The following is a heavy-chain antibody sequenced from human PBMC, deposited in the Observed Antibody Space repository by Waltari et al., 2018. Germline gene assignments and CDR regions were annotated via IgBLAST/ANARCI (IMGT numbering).Heavy chain of an antibody. CDR2: LFPIFGTA. CDR3: ARSWFGEDYYYRDV. V-gene: IGHV1-69*05. CDR1: GGTFSSYA. D-gene: IGHD3-10*01. Sequence: QVQLVQSGAEVKKPGSSVKVSCKASGGTFSSYAISWVRQAPGQVLEWMGGLFPIFGTATYAQKFQGRVTITTDESTSTAYRGLSSLRSEDTAVYYCARSWFGEDYYYRDVWGKGTTVTVSS. J-gene: IGHJ6*03.